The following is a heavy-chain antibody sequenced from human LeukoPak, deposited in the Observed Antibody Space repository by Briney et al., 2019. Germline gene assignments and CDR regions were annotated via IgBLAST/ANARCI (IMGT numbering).Heavy chain of an antibody. CDR2: INPSGGST. CDR1: GYTFTSYY. D-gene: IGHD1-26*01. CDR3: ARDLGDSGSLEY. Sequence: ASVKVSCKASGYTFTSYYMHWVRQAPGQGLEWMGIINPSGGSTSYAQKFQGRVTMTRDTSTSTVYMELSGLRSEDTAVYYRARDLGDSGSLEYWGQGTLVTVSS. V-gene: IGHV1-46*01. J-gene: IGHJ4*02.